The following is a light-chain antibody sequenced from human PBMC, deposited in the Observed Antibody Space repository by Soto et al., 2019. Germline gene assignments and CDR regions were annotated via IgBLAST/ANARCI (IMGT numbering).Light chain of an antibody. CDR1: SSDVGGYNY. CDR3: SSYTGSSLV. CDR2: EVN. Sequence: QSVLTQPASVSESPGQSITISCTGSSSDVGGYNYVSWYQHHPGKAPKVILYEVNNRPSGVSTRFSGFKSDNTASLTIFGLQAEDEADYYCSSYTGSSLVFGGGTKLTVL. V-gene: IGLV2-14*01. J-gene: IGLJ2*01.